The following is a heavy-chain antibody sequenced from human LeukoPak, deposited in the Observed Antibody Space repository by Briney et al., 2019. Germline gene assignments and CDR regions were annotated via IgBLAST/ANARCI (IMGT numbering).Heavy chain of an antibody. D-gene: IGHD1-14*01. CDR3: ARGSSNTGFAY. CDR1: EFIFSNYW. V-gene: IGHV3-7*01. CDR2: IKQDGSET. Sequence: GGSLRLSCVGSEFIFSNYWMTWVRQAPGKGLQWVANIKQDGSETYYVDSVKGRFTISRDNAKNSLFLQMNSLRGEDTAIYYCARGSSNTGFAYWGQGTLVTVSS. J-gene: IGHJ4*02.